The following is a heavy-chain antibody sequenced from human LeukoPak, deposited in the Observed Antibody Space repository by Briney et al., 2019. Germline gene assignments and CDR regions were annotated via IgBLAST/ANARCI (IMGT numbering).Heavy chain of an antibody. CDR2: IYSGGTK. CDR3: ARRAGGYSHPYDY. J-gene: IGHJ4*02. Sequence: GGSLRLSCAVSGFTVSGNYMSWVRHAPGKGLEWVSFIYSGGTKYYADSVKGRFTISRDNSKNTLYLQMNSLRAEDTAVYYCARRAGGYSHPYDYWGQGILVTVSS. CDR1: GFTVSGNY. V-gene: IGHV3-53*01. D-gene: IGHD4-23*01.